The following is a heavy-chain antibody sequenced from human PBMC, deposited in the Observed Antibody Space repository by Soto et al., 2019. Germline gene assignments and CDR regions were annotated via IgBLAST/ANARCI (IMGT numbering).Heavy chain of an antibody. Sequence: GGSLRLSCAASGFTFSSYSMNWVRQAPGKGLEWVSSISSSSSYIYYADSVKGRFTISRDNAKNSLYLQMNSLRAEDTAVYYCAREGSGYYDFWSGYYSVPLGMDVWGQGTTVTVSS. CDR3: AREGSGYYDFWSGYYSVPLGMDV. D-gene: IGHD3-3*01. V-gene: IGHV3-21*01. CDR1: GFTFSSYS. CDR2: ISSSSSYI. J-gene: IGHJ6*02.